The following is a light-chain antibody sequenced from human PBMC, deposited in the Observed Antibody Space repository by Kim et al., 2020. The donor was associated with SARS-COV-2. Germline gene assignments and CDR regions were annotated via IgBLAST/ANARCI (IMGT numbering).Light chain of an antibody. J-gene: IGLJ2*01. V-gene: IGLV1-47*01. CDR1: SFNIGSNY. Sequence: ELTQPPSASGTPGQRVTISCSGSSFNIGSNYVYWYQQLPGTAPKLLIYRNNQRPSGVPDRFSGSKSGTSASLAISGLRSEDEADYYCAAWDDSLSGPVFGGGTQLTV. CDR3: AAWDDSLSGPV. CDR2: RNN.